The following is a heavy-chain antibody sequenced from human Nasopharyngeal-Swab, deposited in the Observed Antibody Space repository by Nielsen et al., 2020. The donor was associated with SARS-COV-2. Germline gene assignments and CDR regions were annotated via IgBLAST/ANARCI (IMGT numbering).Heavy chain of an antibody. CDR1: GGSISSGGYY. Sequence: SETLSLPCTFSGGSISSGGYYWSWIRQHPGKGLEWIGYIYYSGSTNYNPSLKSRVTISVDTSKNQFSLKLSSVTAADTAVYYCARDRHTYGMDVWGQGTTVTVSS. CDR2: IYYSGST. V-gene: IGHV4-61*08. J-gene: IGHJ6*02. CDR3: ARDRHTYGMDV.